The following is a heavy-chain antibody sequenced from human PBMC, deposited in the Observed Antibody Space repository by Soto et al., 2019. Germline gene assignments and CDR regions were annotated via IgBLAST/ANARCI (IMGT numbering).Heavy chain of an antibody. D-gene: IGHD2-15*01. CDR1: GGSISGSRYS. Sequence: PSETLYLTSAVSGGSISGSRYSRGWIRQPPGKGLEWIWSIFYTGSTYYNPSLKSRVTLSVDTAKSQFTLKRSSESAADPDVYYGARYRCEAVAEYAHDNWGQGILLNVYS. CDR3: ARYRCEAVAEYAHDN. V-gene: IGHV4-39*01. CDR2: IFYTGST. J-gene: IGHJ4*02.